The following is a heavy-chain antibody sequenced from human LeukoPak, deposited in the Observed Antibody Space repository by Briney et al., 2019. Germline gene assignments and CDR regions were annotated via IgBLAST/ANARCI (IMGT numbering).Heavy chain of an antibody. J-gene: IGHJ4*02. CDR2: INTDETRT. CDR3: ARVGVGAYYFDY. Sequence: GGSLRLSCAASGFTFSDYWMHWVRQAPGKGLVWVSRINTDETRTNYADSVKGRFTISRDNAKNTLYLQMNSLRAEDTAVYYCARVGVGAYYFDYWGQGTLVTVSS. V-gene: IGHV3-74*01. D-gene: IGHD3-3*01. CDR1: GFTFSDYW.